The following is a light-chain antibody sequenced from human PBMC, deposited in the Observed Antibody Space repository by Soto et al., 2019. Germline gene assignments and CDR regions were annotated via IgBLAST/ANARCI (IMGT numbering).Light chain of an antibody. V-gene: IGKV3-15*01. J-gene: IGKJ1*01. CDR1: QSVDSR. CDR2: GAS. CDR3: QQFSDSPPERT. Sequence: ETVMTQSPAVLSVSPGERATLSCRASQSVDSRLAWYQQKPGQAPRLLIYGASTRATGIPARFSGSGSGTEFTLTISSLQSEDSAIYYCQQFSDSPPERTFGQGTKGISN.